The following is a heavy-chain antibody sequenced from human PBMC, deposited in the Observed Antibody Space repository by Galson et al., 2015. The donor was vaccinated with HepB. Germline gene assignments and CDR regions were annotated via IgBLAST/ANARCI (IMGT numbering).Heavy chain of an antibody. Sequence: SVKVSCKASGYTFTNYAMDWVRQAPGQGLEWMGWINTNTGNPTYAQGFTGRFVFSLDTSVSTAYLQISSLKAEDTAVYYCARGVLWFGSYYYSDYGMDVWGQGTTVTVAS. CDR2: INTNTGNP. D-gene: IGHD3-10*01. CDR3: ARGVLWFGSYYYSDYGMDV. CDR1: GYTFTNYA. V-gene: IGHV7-4-1*02. J-gene: IGHJ6*02.